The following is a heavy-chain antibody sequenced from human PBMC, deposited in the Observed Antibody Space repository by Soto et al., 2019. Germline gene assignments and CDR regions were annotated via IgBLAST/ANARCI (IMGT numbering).Heavy chain of an antibody. CDR3: ARQRGRYDSGYDFDY. CDR2: IYYSGST. V-gene: IGHV4-39*01. D-gene: IGHD5-12*01. J-gene: IGHJ4*02. Sequence: SETLSLTCTVSGGSISSSSYYWGWIRQPPGKGLEWIGSIYYSGSTYYNPSLKSRVTISVDTSKNQFSLKLSSVTAADTAVYYCARQRGRYDSGYDFDYWGQGTLVTVSS. CDR1: GGSISSSSYY.